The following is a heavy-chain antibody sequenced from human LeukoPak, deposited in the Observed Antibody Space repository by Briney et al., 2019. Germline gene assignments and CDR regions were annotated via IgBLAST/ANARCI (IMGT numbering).Heavy chain of an antibody. CDR1: GGTFSSYA. CDR2: IIPIFGTA. Sequence: GASVKDSCKASGGTFSSYAISWVRQAPGQGLEWMGRIIPIFGTANYAQKFQGRVTITTDESTSTAYMEVSSLRYEDTAVYYCARGIYFWSGPQLNYYMDVWGKGTTVTVSS. CDR3: ARGIYFWSGPQLNYYMDV. J-gene: IGHJ6*03. V-gene: IGHV1-69*05. D-gene: IGHD3-3*01.